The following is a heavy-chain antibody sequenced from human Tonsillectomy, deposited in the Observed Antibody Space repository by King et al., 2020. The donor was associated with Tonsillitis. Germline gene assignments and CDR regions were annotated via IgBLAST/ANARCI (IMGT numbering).Heavy chain of an antibody. CDR1: GYPFSAHA. D-gene: IGHD3/OR15-3a*01. J-gene: IGHJ4*02. Sequence: QLVQSGVEVKKPGASVKVSCKASGYPFSAHAITWVRQASGQGLEWMGWISVNLGKTSYAQEFQGRVTMTADTSATTAYLEVRSRTSDDTAIYYCARDAYDFWRGVGDHCLDHWGQGTLVTVSS. V-gene: IGHV1-18*01. CDR3: ARDAYDFWRGVGDHCLDH. CDR2: ISVNLGKT.